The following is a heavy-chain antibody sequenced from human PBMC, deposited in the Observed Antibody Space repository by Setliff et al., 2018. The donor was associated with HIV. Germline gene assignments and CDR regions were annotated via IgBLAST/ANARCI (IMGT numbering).Heavy chain of an antibody. Sequence: GGSLRLSCAVSGFRINNYDMNWVRQAPGKGLEWISHISSSGETIYYADSVRGRFTISRDNAENSLYLQMNSLRAEDTAVYYCARDSRTGYFDSWGQGTLVTVSS. CDR2: ISSSGETI. D-gene: IGHD2-2*01. CDR1: GFRINNYD. J-gene: IGHJ4*02. CDR3: ARDSRTGYFDS. V-gene: IGHV3-48*03.